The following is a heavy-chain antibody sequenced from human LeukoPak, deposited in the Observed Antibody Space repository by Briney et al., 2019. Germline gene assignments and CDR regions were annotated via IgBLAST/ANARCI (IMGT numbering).Heavy chain of an antibody. D-gene: IGHD6-6*01. CDR2: IYYSGTT. CDR1: GGSFSGYY. J-gene: IGHJ4*02. Sequence: PSETLSLTCAVYGGSFSGYYWGWIRQPPGKGLEWIGSIYYSGTTYYNPSLKSRVTISVGTSKNQFSLEVTSMTAADTAVYYCARHSSAARPNFDYWGQGTLVTVSS. V-gene: IGHV4-39*01. CDR3: ARHSSAARPNFDY.